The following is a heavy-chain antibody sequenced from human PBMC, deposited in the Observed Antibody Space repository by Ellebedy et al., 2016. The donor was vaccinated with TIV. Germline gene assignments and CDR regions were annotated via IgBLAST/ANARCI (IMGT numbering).Heavy chain of an antibody. J-gene: IGHJ4*02. Sequence: MPSETLSLTCAVYGGSFSGYYWSWIRQPPGKGLEWIGEINHSGSTNYNPSLKSRVTISVDTSKNQFSLKLSSVTAADTAVYYCASTYGDYNFPTFSYWGQGTLVTVSS. V-gene: IGHV4-34*01. CDR3: ASTYGDYNFPTFSY. CDR1: GGSFSGYY. CDR2: INHSGST. D-gene: IGHD4-17*01.